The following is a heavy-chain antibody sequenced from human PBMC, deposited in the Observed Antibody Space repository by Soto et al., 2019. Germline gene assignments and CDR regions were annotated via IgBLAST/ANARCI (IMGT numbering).Heavy chain of an antibody. J-gene: IGHJ6*02. CDR2: IDPSDSYT. V-gene: IGHV5-10-1*01. CDR3: ARDRYCSSTSCYIYYGMDV. D-gene: IGHD2-2*01. CDR1: GYSFTSYW. Sequence: PGESLEISCKGSGYSFTSYWISCVRQMPGKGLEWMGMIDPSDSYTNYSPSFQGHVTISADKSISTAYLQWSRLKASDTAMYYCARDRYCSSTSCYIYYGMDVWGQGTKVTVSS.